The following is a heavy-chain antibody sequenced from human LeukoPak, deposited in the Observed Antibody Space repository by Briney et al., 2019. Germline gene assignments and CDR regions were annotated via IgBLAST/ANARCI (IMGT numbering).Heavy chain of an antibody. V-gene: IGHV3-23*01. CDR1: GFTFSSYA. D-gene: IGHD6-13*01. CDR2: ISGSGGST. J-gene: IGHJ4*02. CDR3: AKDSGTDSSSWSYFDY. Sequence: GGSLRLSCAASGFTFSSYAMSWVRQAPGKGLEWVSSISGSGGSTYYADSVKGRFTISRDNSKNTLYLQMNSLRAEDTAVYYCAKDSGTDSSSWSYFDYWGQGTLVSVSS.